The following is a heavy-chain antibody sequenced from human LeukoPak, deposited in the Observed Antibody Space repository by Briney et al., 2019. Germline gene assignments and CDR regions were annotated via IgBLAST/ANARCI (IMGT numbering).Heavy chain of an antibody. Sequence: ASVKVSCKASGYTFTGYYMHWVRQAPGQGLEWMGWINPNSGGTNYAQKFQGRVTMTRDTSISTAYMGLSSLRSEDTAVYYCAEGYCTNGVCSHFDYWGQGTLVTVSS. CDR3: AEGYCTNGVCSHFDY. CDR2: INPNSGGT. V-gene: IGHV1-2*02. J-gene: IGHJ4*02. CDR1: GYTFTGYY. D-gene: IGHD2-8*01.